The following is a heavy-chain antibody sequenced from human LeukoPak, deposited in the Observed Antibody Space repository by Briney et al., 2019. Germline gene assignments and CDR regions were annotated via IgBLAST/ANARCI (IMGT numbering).Heavy chain of an antibody. J-gene: IGHJ4*02. CDR1: GFTFSSYW. CDR2: INSDGSST. V-gene: IGHV3-74*01. CDR3: AKDSIVGATTGY. D-gene: IGHD1-26*01. Sequence: GGSLRLSCAASGFTFSSYWMHWVRQAPGKGLVWVSRINSDGSSTSYADSVKGRFTISRDNSKNTLYLQMNSLRAEDTAVYYCAKDSIVGATTGYWGQGTLVTVSS.